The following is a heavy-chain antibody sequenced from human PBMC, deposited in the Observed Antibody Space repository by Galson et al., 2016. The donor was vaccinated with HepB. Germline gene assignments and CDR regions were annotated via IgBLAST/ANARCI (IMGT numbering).Heavy chain of an antibody. V-gene: IGHV4-39*01. CDR2: IYYRGSA. Sequence: ETLSLTCTVSGDSINNSNYYWGWIRQPPGKGLEWIGSIYYRGSAFYTPSLKSRLTISVDTSKNQFSLKLSSVTAADTAVYYCARPRSPWVAPFQHWGQGTLVTVSS. D-gene: IGHD3-16*01. CDR1: GDSINNSNYY. CDR3: ARPRSPWVAPFQH. J-gene: IGHJ1*01.